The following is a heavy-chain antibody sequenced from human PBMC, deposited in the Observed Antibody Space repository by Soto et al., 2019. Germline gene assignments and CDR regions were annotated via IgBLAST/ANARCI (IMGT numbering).Heavy chain of an antibody. CDR3: ARMLVAAAGEPDY. J-gene: IGHJ4*02. D-gene: IGHD6-13*01. CDR2: IYYSGST. V-gene: IGHV4-31*03. Sequence: NPSETLSLTCTVSGGSISSGGYYWSWIRQHPGKGLEWIGYIYYSGSTYYNPSLKSRVTISVDTSKNQFSLKLSSVTAADTAVYYCARMLVAAAGEPDYWGQGTLVTVSS. CDR1: GGSISSGGYY.